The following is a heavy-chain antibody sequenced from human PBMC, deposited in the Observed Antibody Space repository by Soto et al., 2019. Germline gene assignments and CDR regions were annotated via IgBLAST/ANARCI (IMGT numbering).Heavy chain of an antibody. D-gene: IGHD4-17*01. Sequence: VASVKVSCKASGYTFSSYHMHWVRQAPGQGLEWMGIINPSGGSPTSAQKFQGRVTMTRDTSTSTVYMELSSLRSEDTAVYFCARDYGTNCFDYWGQGTLVTVSS. CDR2: INPSGGSP. V-gene: IGHV1-46*01. CDR1: GYTFSSYH. CDR3: ARDYGTNCFDY. J-gene: IGHJ4*02.